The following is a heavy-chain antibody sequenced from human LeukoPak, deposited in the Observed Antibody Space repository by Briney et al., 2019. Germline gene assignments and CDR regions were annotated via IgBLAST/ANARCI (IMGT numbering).Heavy chain of an antibody. V-gene: IGHV3-74*01. D-gene: IGHD6-13*01. CDR2: INSDGSST. Sequence: GGSLRLSCAASGLTFSSYWMHWVRQAPGKGLVWISRINSDGSSTSYADSVKGRFTISRDNAKNTLYLQMNSLRAEDTAVYYCARENAFFYSSSWYGNWFDPWGQGTLVTVSS. CDR1: GLTFSSYW. CDR3: ARENAFFYSSSWYGNWFDP. J-gene: IGHJ5*02.